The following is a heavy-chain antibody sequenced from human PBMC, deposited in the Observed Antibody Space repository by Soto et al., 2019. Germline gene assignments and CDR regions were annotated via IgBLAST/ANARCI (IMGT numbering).Heavy chain of an antibody. J-gene: IGHJ4*02. CDR3: ARGQEGVVATH. CDR1: GGSLSGYY. V-gene: IGHV4-34*01. D-gene: IGHD5-12*01. Sequence: QVQLQQWGAGLLKPSETLSLNCAVNGGSLSGYYWSWIRQPPGKGLEWIGEIKDGGYTNYSPSLKSRATISSDRSNNQFSLRLNSVIAADTGVYYCARGQEGVVATHWDQGALVTVSS. CDR2: IKDGGYT.